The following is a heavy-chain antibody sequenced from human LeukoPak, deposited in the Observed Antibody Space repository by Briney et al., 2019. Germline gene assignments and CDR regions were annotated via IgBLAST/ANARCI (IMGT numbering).Heavy chain of an antibody. CDR1: GFTFSGSA. V-gene: IGHV3-30*04. Sequence: GGSLRLSCAASGFTFSGSAMHWVRQAPGKGLEWVAVISYDVSNKYYADSVKGRFTISRDNSKNTLYLQMNSLRAEDTAMYYCASSPDTNIYYHFDYWGQGTLVTVSS. J-gene: IGHJ4*02. D-gene: IGHD2-8*01. CDR2: ISYDVSNK. CDR3: ASSPDTNIYYHFDY.